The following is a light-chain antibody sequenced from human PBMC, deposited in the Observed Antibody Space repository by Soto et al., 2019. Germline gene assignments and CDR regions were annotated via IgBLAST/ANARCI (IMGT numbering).Light chain of an antibody. CDR2: DAS. Sequence: VLTPSADSRALSLCDSSTSNCESSQSVFSNSNNKNCLAWYQQKPGQPPRLLIYDASNRATGLPARFSGSGSGTDFTLTISSLEPEDFAVYYCQQRSNWPFITFGQGTLLEV. CDR3: QQRSNWPFIT. V-gene: IGKV4-1*01. CDR1: QSVFSNSNNKNC. J-gene: IGKJ5*01.